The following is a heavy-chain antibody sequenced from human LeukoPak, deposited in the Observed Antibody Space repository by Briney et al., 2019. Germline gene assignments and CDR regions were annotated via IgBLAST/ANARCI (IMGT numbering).Heavy chain of an antibody. V-gene: IGHV4-39*02. CDR1: GGSISSSSYY. D-gene: IGHD3-3*01. J-gene: IGHJ5*02. CDR2: IYYSGST. CDR3: ARENTIFGVVTYNWFDP. Sequence: PSETLSLTCTVSGGSISSSSYYWGWIRQPPGKGLEWIGSIYYSGSTYYNPSLKSRVTISVDTSKNQFSPKLSSVTAADTAVYYCARENTIFGVVTYNWFDPWGQGTLVTVSS.